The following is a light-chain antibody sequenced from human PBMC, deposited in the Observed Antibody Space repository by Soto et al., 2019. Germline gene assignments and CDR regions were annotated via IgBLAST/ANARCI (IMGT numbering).Light chain of an antibody. Sequence: EIVFTQSPGTLSLSPGERATLSCRASQSVSNNYLAWYQQKPGQAPRLLIYGPSNRATGIPARFSGSGSGTDFTLTISSLEPEDFAVYYCQQYRTFGQGTKVDI. CDR1: QSVSNNY. V-gene: IGKV3-20*01. CDR3: QQYRT. CDR2: GPS. J-gene: IGKJ1*01.